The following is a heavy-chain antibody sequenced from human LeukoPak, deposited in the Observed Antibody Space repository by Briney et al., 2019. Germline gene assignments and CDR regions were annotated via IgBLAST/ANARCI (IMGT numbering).Heavy chain of an antibody. CDR2: IYPGDSDT. V-gene: IGHV5-51*01. Sequence: KPGESLKISCKGSGYSFTSYWIGWVRQMPGKGLEWMGIIYPGDSDTRYSPSFQGQVTISADKSISTAYLQWSSLKASDTAMYYCARHYCSGGSCYPYFDHWGQGTLVTVSS. J-gene: IGHJ4*02. D-gene: IGHD2-15*01. CDR3: ARHYCSGGSCYPYFDH. CDR1: GYSFTSYW.